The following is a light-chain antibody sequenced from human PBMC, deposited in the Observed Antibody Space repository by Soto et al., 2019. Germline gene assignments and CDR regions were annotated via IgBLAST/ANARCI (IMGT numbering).Light chain of an antibody. CDR3: SSCTGTNNLWV. CDR2: EVN. CDR1: SSDVGTSNY. J-gene: IGLJ3*02. Sequence: QSVLTQPPSASGSPGQSVTISCTGTSSDVGTSNYVSWCQLHPGKAPKLIIYEVNKRPSGVPDRFSGSKSGNTASLTVSGLQADDEGDYSCSSCTGTNNLWVFGGGTKLTVL. V-gene: IGLV2-8*01.